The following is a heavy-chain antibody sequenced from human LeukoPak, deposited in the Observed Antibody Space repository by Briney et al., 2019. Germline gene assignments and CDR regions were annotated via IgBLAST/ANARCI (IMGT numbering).Heavy chain of an antibody. V-gene: IGHV3-7*01. CDR2: IKQDGSEK. CDR1: GFSFSTYA. Sequence: QTGGSLRLSCAASGFSFSTYAMSWVRQAPGKGLEWVANIKQDGSEKYYVDSVKGRFTISRDNAKNSLYLQMNSLRAEDTAVYYCARKNGLDYWGQGTLVTVSS. CDR3: ARKNGLDY. J-gene: IGHJ4*02.